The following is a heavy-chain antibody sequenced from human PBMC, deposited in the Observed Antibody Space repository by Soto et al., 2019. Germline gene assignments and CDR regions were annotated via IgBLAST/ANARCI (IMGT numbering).Heavy chain of an antibody. D-gene: IGHD5-12*01. CDR2: ISGSGGTT. V-gene: IGHV3-23*01. CDR3: ANEGTVGGDSGYGPFHY. Sequence: EVQLLESGGGLVQPGGSLRLSCAASGFTFSSSAMSWVRQAPGKGLEWVSVISGSGGTTYYADSVKGRFTVSRDNSKNTVFLQMHSLRAEDTAVYYCANEGTVGGDSGYGPFHYRGQGTLVTVSS. J-gene: IGHJ4*02. CDR1: GFTFSSSA.